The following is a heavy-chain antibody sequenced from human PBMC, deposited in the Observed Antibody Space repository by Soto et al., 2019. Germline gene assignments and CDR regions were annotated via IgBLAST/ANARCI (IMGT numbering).Heavy chain of an antibody. J-gene: IGHJ4*02. CDR2: ISWNSGSI. Sequence: EVQLVESGGGLVQPGRSLRLSCAASGFTFDDYAMYWVRQAPGKGLEWVSGISWNSGSIGYADSVKGRFTISRDNAKNSLYLQMNSLRAEDTALYYCAKSRRSRFYYYGSGSYPIDYWGQGTLVTVSS. D-gene: IGHD3-10*01. CDR1: GFTFDDYA. V-gene: IGHV3-9*01. CDR3: AKSRRSRFYYYGSGSYPIDY.